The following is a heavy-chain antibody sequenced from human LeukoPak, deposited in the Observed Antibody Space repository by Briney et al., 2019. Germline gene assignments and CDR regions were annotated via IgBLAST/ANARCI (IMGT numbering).Heavy chain of an antibody. CDR1: GGSISSSSYY. Sequence: PSETLSLTCTVSGGSISSSSYYWSWIRQPPGKGLEWIGYIYYSGSTNYNPSLKSRVTISVDTSKNQFSLKLSSVTAADTAVYYCARGRTQVPAGLIDYWGQGTLVTVSS. J-gene: IGHJ4*02. CDR3: ARGRTQVPAGLIDY. V-gene: IGHV4-61*01. D-gene: IGHD2-2*01. CDR2: IYYSGST.